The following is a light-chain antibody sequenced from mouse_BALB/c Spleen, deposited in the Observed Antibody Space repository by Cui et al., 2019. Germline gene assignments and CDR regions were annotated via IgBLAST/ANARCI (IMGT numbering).Light chain of an antibody. V-gene: IGKV10-96*01. CDR1: QDISNY. J-gene: IGKJ5*01. Sequence: DIQLTLTTSSLSASLGSRVTMICRASQDISNYLNWYQQKPSGTVKLRIYYTSSLHSGVPSRFSGSGSGTDYSLTISNLEQEDTATYFCQQGNRLPLTFGAGTKLELK. CDR2: YTS. CDR3: QQGNRLPLT.